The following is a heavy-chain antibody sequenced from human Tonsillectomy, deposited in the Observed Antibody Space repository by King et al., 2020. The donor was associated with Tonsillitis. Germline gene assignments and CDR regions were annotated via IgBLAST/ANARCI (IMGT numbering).Heavy chain of an antibody. CDR2: ISGSGGST. D-gene: IGHD1-26*01. J-gene: IGHJ6*02. CDR3: ANYGRSYIHYYYGMDV. CDR1: GFTFSSDA. Sequence: VQLVESGGGLVQPGGSLRLSCAAAGFTFSSDAMSWVRQAPGKGLEWVSAISGSGGSTYYADSVKGRFTISRDNSKNTLYLQMNSLRAEDTAVYYCANYGRSYIHYYYGMDVWGQGTTVTVPS. V-gene: IGHV3-23*04.